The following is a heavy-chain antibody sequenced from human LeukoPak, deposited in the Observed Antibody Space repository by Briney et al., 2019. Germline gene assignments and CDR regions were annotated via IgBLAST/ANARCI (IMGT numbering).Heavy chain of an antibody. CDR3: ARDRYDSSGTTPDN. J-gene: IGHJ4*02. Sequence: GGSLRLSCAASGFTFSSYGMHWVRQAPGKGLEWVAVIWYDGSNKYYADSVKGRFTISRDNSKNTLYLQMNSLRADDTAVYYCARDRYDSSGTTPDNWGQGTLVTVSS. V-gene: IGHV3-33*01. D-gene: IGHD3-22*01. CDR1: GFTFSSYG. CDR2: IWYDGSNK.